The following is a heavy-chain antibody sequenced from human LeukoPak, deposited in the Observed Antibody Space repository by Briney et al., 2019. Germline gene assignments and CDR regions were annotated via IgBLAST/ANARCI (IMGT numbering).Heavy chain of an antibody. CDR1: GGSFSGYY. V-gene: IGHV4-34*01. D-gene: IGHD6-13*01. Sequence: SETLSLTCAVYGGSFSGYYWSWIRHPPGKGLEWIGEINHSGSTNYNPSLKSRVTISVDTSKNQFSLKLSSVTAADTAVYYCARGASAAITYWGQGTLVSVSS. CDR2: INHSGST. CDR3: ARGASAAITY. J-gene: IGHJ4*02.